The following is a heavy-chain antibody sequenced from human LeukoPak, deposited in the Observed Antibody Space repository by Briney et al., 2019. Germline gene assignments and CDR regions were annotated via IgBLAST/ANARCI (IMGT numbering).Heavy chain of an antibody. J-gene: IGHJ1*01. Sequence: SQTLSLTCAISGDTVSSNSATWNWIRQSPSRGLEWLGRTYYRSEWYKYYAVSVKGRITINPDTSKNQFSLQLNSVTPEDTAVYYCARGPSYFQHWGQGTLVTVSS. CDR1: GDTVSSNSAT. CDR2: TYYRSEWYK. V-gene: IGHV6-1*01. CDR3: ARGPSYFQH.